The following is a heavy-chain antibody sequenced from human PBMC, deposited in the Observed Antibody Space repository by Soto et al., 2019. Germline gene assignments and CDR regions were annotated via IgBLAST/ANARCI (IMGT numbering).Heavy chain of an antibody. V-gene: IGHV3-20*04. D-gene: IGHD3-22*01. CDR1: GFTFDDYG. CDR2: INWDGAST. J-gene: IGHJ4*02. Sequence: GGSLRLSCAASGFTFDDYGMTWVRQAPGKGLEWVSGINWDGASTAYADSVKGRLTISRDNAKNSLYLQMNSLRAEDTALYYCARAYESSYYYNPLAYWGQGTLVTVS. CDR3: ARAYESSYYYNPLAY.